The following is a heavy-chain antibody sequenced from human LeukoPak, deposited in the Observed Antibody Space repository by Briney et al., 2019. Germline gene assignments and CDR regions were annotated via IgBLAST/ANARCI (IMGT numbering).Heavy chain of an antibody. Sequence: ASVKVSCKASGHTFTSYDINWVRQATGQGLEWMGWMNPNSGNTGYAQKFQGRVTMTRNTSISTAYMELSSLRSEDTAVYYCARSRKGLRAPPRTNWFDPWGQGTLVTVSS. J-gene: IGHJ5*02. CDR1: GHTFTSYD. D-gene: IGHD1-14*01. V-gene: IGHV1-8*01. CDR3: ARSRKGLRAPPRTNWFDP. CDR2: MNPNSGNT.